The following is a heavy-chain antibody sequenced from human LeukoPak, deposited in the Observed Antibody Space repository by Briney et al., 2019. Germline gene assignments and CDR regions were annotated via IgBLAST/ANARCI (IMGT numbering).Heavy chain of an antibody. V-gene: IGHV3-74*01. Sequence: GGSLRLSCAASGFTFSSYWMHWVRQVPGQGLVWVSHIDGDGRITNYGDSVKGRFTISRDNAKNILYLQMNSLRAEDTAVYYCAKDLIRAKYSYGASSWGQGTLVTVSS. CDR3: AKDLIRAKYSYGASS. D-gene: IGHD5-18*01. J-gene: IGHJ5*02. CDR1: GFTFSSYW. CDR2: IDGDGRIT.